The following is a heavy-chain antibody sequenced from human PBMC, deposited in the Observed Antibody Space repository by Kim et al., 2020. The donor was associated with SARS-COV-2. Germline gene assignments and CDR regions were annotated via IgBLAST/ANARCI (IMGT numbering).Heavy chain of an antibody. J-gene: IGHJ6*02. D-gene: IGHD4-17*01. CDR2: IIPIFGTA. Sequence: SVKVSCKASGGTFSSYAISWVRQAPGQGLEWMGGIIPIFGTANYAQKFQGRVTITADESTSTAYMELSSLRSEDTAVYYCASSVTTGHYYYGMDVWGQGTTVTVSS. CDR3: ASSVTTGHYYYGMDV. V-gene: IGHV1-69*13. CDR1: GGTFSSYA.